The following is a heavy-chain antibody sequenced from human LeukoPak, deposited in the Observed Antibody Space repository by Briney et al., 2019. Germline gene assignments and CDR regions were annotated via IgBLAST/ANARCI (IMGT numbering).Heavy chain of an antibody. Sequence: GGSLRLSCAPSGFSLSNYAMSWVRQAPGKGLERVSLIIASSGSTVYADSVKGRFTISRDNSKNTLYLQMNSLRAEDTAVYYCAKGAYDYVEIGYFDHWGQGTLVTVSS. V-gene: IGHV3-23*01. CDR2: IIASSGST. J-gene: IGHJ4*02. CDR3: AKGAYDYVEIGYFDH. D-gene: IGHD5-12*01. CDR1: GFSLSNYA.